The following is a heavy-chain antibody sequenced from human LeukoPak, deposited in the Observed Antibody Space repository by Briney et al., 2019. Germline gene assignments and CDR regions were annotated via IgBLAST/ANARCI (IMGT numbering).Heavy chain of an antibody. CDR3: ARDKVDSSGSLDY. V-gene: IGHV1-3*01. J-gene: IGHJ4*02. Sequence: ASVKVSRKASGYTFTSYAMHWVRQAPGQRLEWMGWINAGNGNTKYSQKFQGRVTITRDTSASTAYMELSSLRSEDTAVYYCARDKVDSSGSLDYWGQGTLVTVSS. CDR2: INAGNGNT. D-gene: IGHD6-19*01. CDR1: GYTFTSYA.